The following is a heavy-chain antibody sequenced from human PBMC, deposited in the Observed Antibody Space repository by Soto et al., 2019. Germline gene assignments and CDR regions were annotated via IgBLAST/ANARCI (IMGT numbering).Heavy chain of an antibody. Sequence: SETLSLTCTVSGGSISNYYWSWIRQPPGKGLEWIAYFYYTGSTNYNPSLRSRVTISVDTSKNQFSLKLSSVTAADTAVYYCAKYYYDSNTYFYRWFDPWGQGTLVTVSS. D-gene: IGHD3-22*01. J-gene: IGHJ5*02. CDR1: GGSISNYY. V-gene: IGHV4-59*08. CDR3: AKYYYDSNTYFYRWFDP. CDR2: FYYTGST.